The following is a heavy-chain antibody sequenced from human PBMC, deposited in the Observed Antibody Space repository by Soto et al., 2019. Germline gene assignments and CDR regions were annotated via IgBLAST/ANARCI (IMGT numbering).Heavy chain of an antibody. V-gene: IGHV3-30*18. D-gene: IGHD3-16*01. Sequence: GGSLRLFCAASGFTFSSYGMHWVRQAPGKGLEWVAVISYDGSNKYYADSVKGRFTISRDNSKNTLYLQMNSLRAEDTAVYYCAKDGVYLLSYYYYYMDVWGKGTTVTVSS. CDR1: GFTFSSYG. CDR2: ISYDGSNK. CDR3: AKDGVYLLSYYYYYMDV. J-gene: IGHJ6*03.